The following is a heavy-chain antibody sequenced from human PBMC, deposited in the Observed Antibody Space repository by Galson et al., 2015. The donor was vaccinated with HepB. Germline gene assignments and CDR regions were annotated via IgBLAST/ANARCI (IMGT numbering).Heavy chain of an antibody. V-gene: IGHV2-70*11. CDR2: IDWDDDK. CDR3: ARTNSAEDYYYYGMDV. D-gene: IGHD1-26*01. Sequence: PALVKPTQTLTLTCTFSGFSLSTSGMCVSWIRQPPGKALEWLARIDWDDDKYYSTSLKTRLTISKDTSKNQVVLTMTNMDPVDTATYYCARTNSAEDYYYYGMDVWGQGTTVTVSS. CDR1: GFSLSTSGMC. J-gene: IGHJ6*02.